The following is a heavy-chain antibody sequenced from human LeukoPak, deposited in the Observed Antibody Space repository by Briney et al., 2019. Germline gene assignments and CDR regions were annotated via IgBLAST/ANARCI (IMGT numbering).Heavy chain of an antibody. CDR3: ARDGHYYGSGLTYYYYHMVA. D-gene: IGHD3-10*01. V-gene: IGHV1-18*01. J-gene: IGHJ6*03. Sequence: ASVKVSCKASGYTVTSYGISWVRQAPGQGLEWMGWISAYNGNTNYAQKLQGRVTMTTATSTSTAYMELRTLRCDDTAVYYCARDGHYYGSGLTYYYYHMVAWGERTTFTVSS. CDR2: ISAYNGNT. CDR1: GYTVTSYG.